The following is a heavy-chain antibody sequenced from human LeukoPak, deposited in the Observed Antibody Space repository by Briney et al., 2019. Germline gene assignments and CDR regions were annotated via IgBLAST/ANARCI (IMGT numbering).Heavy chain of an antibody. CDR1: GDTSTGYY. J-gene: IGHJ4*02. CDR3: ARDVHYDFWSGYYTGLPPQSDY. D-gene: IGHD3-3*01. V-gene: IGHV1-2*02. CDR2: INPNSGGT. Sequence: GASVKVSCKASGDTSTGYYMHWVRQAPGQGLEWMGWINPNSGGTNYAQKFQGRVTMTRDTSISTAYMELSRLRSDDTAVYYCARDVHYDFWSGYYTGLPPQSDYWGQGTLVTVSS.